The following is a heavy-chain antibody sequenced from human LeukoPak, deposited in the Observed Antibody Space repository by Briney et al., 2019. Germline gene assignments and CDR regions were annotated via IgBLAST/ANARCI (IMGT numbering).Heavy chain of an antibody. CDR1: GGSIRSYY. CDR2: MHHSGST. V-gene: IGHV4-59*08. Sequence: PSETLSLTCTVSGGSIRSYYWSWIRQSPGKGLEWIGYMHHSGSTKHNPYLKSRVTISVDTSKSQFSLKLSSVTAADTAVYYCARHAAVEGSSGWSPLWWFDPWGQGTLVTVSS. CDR3: ARHAAVEGSSGWSPLWWFDP. J-gene: IGHJ5*02. D-gene: IGHD6-19*01.